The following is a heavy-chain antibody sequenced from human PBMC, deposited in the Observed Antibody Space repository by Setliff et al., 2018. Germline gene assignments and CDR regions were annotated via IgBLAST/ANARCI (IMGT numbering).Heavy chain of an antibody. Sequence: SVKVSCKASGGTFSSYTITWMRQAPGQGLEWMGRIIPIFATTDYAQKFQGRVTITTDDSTSTAYMALSSLRSEDTAVYYCATSPYSDTSTYSSNFFDYWGQGTLVTV. D-gene: IGHD3-22*01. J-gene: IGHJ4*02. CDR1: GGTFSSYT. CDR3: ATSPYSDTSTYSSNFFDY. V-gene: IGHV1-69*05. CDR2: IIPIFATT.